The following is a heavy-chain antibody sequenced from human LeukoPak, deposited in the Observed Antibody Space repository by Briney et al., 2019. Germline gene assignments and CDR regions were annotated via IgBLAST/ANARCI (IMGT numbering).Heavy chain of an antibody. CDR1: GGSISSSSYY. V-gene: IGHV4-39*01. CDR2: IYYSGST. J-gene: IGHJ4*02. D-gene: IGHD3-22*01. CDR3: AIVPRTYYDSSGYPDY. Sequence: SETLSLTCTVSGGSISSSSYYWGWIRQPPGKGLEWIGSIYYSGSTYYNPSLKSRVTISVDTSKNQFSLKLSSVTAADTAVYYCAIVPRTYYDSSGYPDYWGQGTLVTVSS.